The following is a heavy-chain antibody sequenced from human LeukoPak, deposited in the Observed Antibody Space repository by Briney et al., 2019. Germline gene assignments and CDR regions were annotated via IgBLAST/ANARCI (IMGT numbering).Heavy chain of an antibody. J-gene: IGHJ3*02. CDR1: GYTFTGYF. CDR3: ARHRLPRVYYDRSGYYHDGFDI. Sequence: ASVKVSCKASGYTFTGYFVHWVRQAPGQGLQWMGWINPNTGGTNYAQKFQGRVTMTRDTSISTAYMGLSRLRSDDTAVYYCARHRLPRVYYDRSGYYHDGFDIWGQGTMVTVSS. D-gene: IGHD3-22*01. CDR2: INPNTGGT. V-gene: IGHV1-2*02.